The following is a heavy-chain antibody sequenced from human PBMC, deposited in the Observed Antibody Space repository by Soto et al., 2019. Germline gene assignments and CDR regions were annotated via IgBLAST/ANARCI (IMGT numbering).Heavy chain of an antibody. D-gene: IGHD2-21*02. CDR1: GCSISSYY. CDR2: IYSSGST. Sequence: SETLSLTCTVSGCSISSYYWSWIRQPPGKGLEWIGYIYSSGSTNYNPSLKSRVTISVDTSKNQFSLKLSSVTAADTAVYYCARSGYCGGDCYSMDFDYWGQGTLVTVSS. V-gene: IGHV4-59*01. CDR3: ARSGYCGGDCYSMDFDY. J-gene: IGHJ4*02.